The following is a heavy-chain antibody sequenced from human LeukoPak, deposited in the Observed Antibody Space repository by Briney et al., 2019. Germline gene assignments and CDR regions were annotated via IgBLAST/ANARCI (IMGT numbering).Heavy chain of an antibody. D-gene: IGHD3-10*01. CDR1: GGSFSGYY. Sequence: SETLSLTCAVYGGSFSGYYWSWIRQPPGKGPEWIGEINHRGSTNYNPSLKGRVTISVDTSKNQFSLKLSSVTAADTAVYHCARDTALLWFGAPWYFDLWGRGTLVTVSS. CDR3: ARDTALLWFGAPWYFDL. CDR2: INHRGST. J-gene: IGHJ2*01. V-gene: IGHV4-34*01.